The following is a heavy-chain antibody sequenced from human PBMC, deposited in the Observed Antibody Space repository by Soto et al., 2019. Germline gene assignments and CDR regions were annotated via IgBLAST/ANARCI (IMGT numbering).Heavy chain of an antibody. CDR2: IYYSGST. D-gene: IGHD1-26*01. V-gene: IGHV4-61*01. CDR3: ARVNGFFECSGYYRYRHDFSTRRSSDL. Sequence: ALSHSYTVSGGIVSRGSYYWCWLRQPPGKGLEWIGYIYYSGSTNYNPPLKSRVTISVDTSKNQSSLKLSSVTAADTAVYYCARVNGFFECSGYYRYRHDFSTRRSSDL. J-gene: IGHJ2*01. CDR1: GGIVSRGSYY.